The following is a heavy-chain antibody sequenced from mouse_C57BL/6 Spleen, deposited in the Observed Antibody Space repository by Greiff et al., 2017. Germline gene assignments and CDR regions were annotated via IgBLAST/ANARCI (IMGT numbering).Heavy chain of an antibody. J-gene: IGHJ1*03. Sequence: EVQLVESGPGLAKPSQTLSLTCSVTGYSITSDYWNWIRKFPGNKLEYMGYISYSGSTYYNPSLKSRISITRDTSKNQYYLQLNSVTTEDTATYYCARYPYYGSSYGYFDVWGTGTTVTVSS. CDR3: ARYPYYGSSYGYFDV. D-gene: IGHD1-1*01. CDR1: GYSITSDY. CDR2: ISYSGST. V-gene: IGHV3-8*01.